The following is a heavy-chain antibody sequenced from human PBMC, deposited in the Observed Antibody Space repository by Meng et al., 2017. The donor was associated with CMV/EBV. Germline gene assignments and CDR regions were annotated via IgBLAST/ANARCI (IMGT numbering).Heavy chain of an antibody. V-gene: IGHV4-59*01. J-gene: IGHJ6*02. D-gene: IGHD4-17*01. CDR1: GGSISSYY. Sequence: GSLRLSCTVSGGSISSYYWSWIRQPPGKGLEWIGYIYYSGSTNYNPSLKSRVTISVDTSKNQFSLKLSSVTAADTAVYYCARDKVSYGDYGYYYGMDVWGQGTTVTAP. CDR2: IYYSGST. CDR3: ARDKVSYGDYGYYYGMDV.